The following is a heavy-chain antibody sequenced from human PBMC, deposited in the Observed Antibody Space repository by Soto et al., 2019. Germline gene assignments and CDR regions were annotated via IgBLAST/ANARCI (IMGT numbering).Heavy chain of an antibody. D-gene: IGHD1-20*01. Sequence: SVKVSCKASGGTFSSYAISWVRQAPGQGLEWMGGIIPIFGTANYAQKFQGRVTITADESTSTAYMELSSLRSEDTAVYYCARDRKGITGTIYYYGMDVWGQGTTVTVSS. CDR2: IIPIFGTA. CDR1: GGTFSSYA. V-gene: IGHV1-69*13. J-gene: IGHJ6*02. CDR3: ARDRKGITGTIYYYGMDV.